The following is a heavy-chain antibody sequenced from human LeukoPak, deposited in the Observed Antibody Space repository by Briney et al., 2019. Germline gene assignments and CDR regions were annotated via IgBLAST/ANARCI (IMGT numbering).Heavy chain of an antibody. J-gene: IGHJ4*02. CDR2: MNPNSGNT. D-gene: IGHD2/OR15-2a*01. CDR3: AMRGYYTGFYIEY. Sequence: ASVKVSCKASGYIFTRYDINWVRQATGKGLEWMGWMNPNSGNTGYVQKFQGRVTMTRNNSISTAYMELSSLSSEDTAVYYCAMRGYYTGFYIEYWGQGTLVTVSS. CDR1: GYIFTRYD. V-gene: IGHV1-8*01.